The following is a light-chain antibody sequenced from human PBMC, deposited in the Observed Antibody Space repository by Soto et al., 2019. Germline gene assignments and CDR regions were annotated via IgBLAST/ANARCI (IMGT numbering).Light chain of an antibody. CDR2: DVS. Sequence: QSVLTQPPSASGSPGQSVAISCTGTSSDVGGYNYVSWYQQHPGKAPKLMIYDVSKRPSGVPDRFSGSKSGNTASLTISGLQAEDEADYYCCSYAGSYTLVFGGGTQLTVL. CDR3: CSYAGSYTLV. J-gene: IGLJ2*01. V-gene: IGLV2-11*01. CDR1: SSDVGGYNY.